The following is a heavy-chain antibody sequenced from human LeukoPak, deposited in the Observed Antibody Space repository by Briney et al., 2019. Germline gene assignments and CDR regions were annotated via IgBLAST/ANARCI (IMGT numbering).Heavy chain of an antibody. CDR3: AKDVRDGYNIDY. Sequence: GGSLRLSCAASGFXFDDYAMHWVRQAPGKGLEWVSLISGDGGSTYYADSVKGRFTISRDNSKNSLYLQMNSLRTEDTALYYCAKDVRDGYNIDYWGQGTLVTVSS. CDR2: ISGDGGST. CDR1: GFXFDDYA. J-gene: IGHJ4*02. D-gene: IGHD5-24*01. V-gene: IGHV3-43*02.